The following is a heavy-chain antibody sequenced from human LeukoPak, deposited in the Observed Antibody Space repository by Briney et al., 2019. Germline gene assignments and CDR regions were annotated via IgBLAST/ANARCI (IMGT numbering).Heavy chain of an antibody. CDR3: ARSCRILDIVATIRARLGGNGFDI. CDR2: INHSGST. V-gene: IGHV4-34*01. J-gene: IGHJ3*02. Sequence: SETLSLTCAVYGGSFSGYYWSWIRQPPGKGLEWIGEINHSGSTNYNPSLKSRVTISVDTSKNQFSLKLSSVTAADTAVYYCARSCRILDIVATIRARLGGNGFDIWGQGTMVTVSS. D-gene: IGHD5-12*01. CDR1: GGSFSGYY.